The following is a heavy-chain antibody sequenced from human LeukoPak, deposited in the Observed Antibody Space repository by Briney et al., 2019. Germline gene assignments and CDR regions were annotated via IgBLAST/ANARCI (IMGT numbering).Heavy chain of an antibody. Sequence: PSETLSLTCAVYGGSFSGYYWSWIRQPPGKGLEWLGTIYYSGITYYNPSLKSRVTISVDTSKNQFSLKLSSVTAADTAVYYCARQSYDSSASPTFFDFWGQGTLVTVSS. J-gene: IGHJ4*02. V-gene: IGHV4-34*01. D-gene: IGHD3-22*01. CDR1: GGSFSGYY. CDR3: ARQSYDSSASPTFFDF. CDR2: IYYSGIT.